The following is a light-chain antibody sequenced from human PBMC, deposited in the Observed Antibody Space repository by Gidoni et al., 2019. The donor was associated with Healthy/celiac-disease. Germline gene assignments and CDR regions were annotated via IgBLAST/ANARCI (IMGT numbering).Light chain of an antibody. Sequence: EIVMTQSPATLSVSPGESATLSCRASQSVSSNLAWYQQKPGQAPRLLIYGASTRATGIPARFSGGGSGTEFTLTISSLQSEDFAVYYCQQYNNWPPWTFXXXTKVEIK. CDR3: QQYNNWPPWT. J-gene: IGKJ1*01. CDR2: GAS. V-gene: IGKV3-15*01. CDR1: QSVSSN.